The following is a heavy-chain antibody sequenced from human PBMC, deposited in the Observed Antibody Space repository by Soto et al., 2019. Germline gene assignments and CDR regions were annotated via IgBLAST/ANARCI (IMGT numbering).Heavy chain of an antibody. CDR3: ARPISAQNDAFDI. J-gene: IGHJ3*02. Sequence: GGSLRLSCAASGFTFSSYSMNWVRQAPGKGLEWVSSISSSSYIYYGDSVKGRFTISRDNAKNSLYLQMNSLRAEDTAVYYCARPISAQNDAFDIWGQGTMVTVSS. CDR2: ISSSSYI. CDR1: GFTFSSYS. D-gene: IGHD3-9*01. V-gene: IGHV3-21*01.